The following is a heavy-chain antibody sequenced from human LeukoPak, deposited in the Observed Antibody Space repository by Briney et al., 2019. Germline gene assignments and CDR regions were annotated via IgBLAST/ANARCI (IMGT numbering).Heavy chain of an antibody. Sequence: GRSLRLSCAASGFTFSSYGMHWVRQAPGKGLEWVAVISYDGSNKYYADSVKGRFTISRDNSKNTLYLQMNSLRAEDTAVYYCAKDLGQTSGSQFYHYYGFDVRGQGTTVTVSS. J-gene: IGHJ6*02. D-gene: IGHD1-26*01. CDR3: AKDLGQTSGSQFYHYYGFDV. V-gene: IGHV3-30*18. CDR1: GFTFSSYG. CDR2: ISYDGSNK.